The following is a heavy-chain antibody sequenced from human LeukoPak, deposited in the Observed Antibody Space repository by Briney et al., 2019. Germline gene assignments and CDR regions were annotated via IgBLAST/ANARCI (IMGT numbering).Heavy chain of an antibody. CDR1: GGSISSGGYY. V-gene: IGHV4-30-2*01. J-gene: IGHJ4*02. CDR3: ARDNPAAGINRGY. CDR2: IYHSGST. D-gene: IGHD6-13*01. Sequence: PSQTLSLTCTVSGGSISSGGYYWSWIRQPPGRGREWIGYIYHSGSTYYNPLLKRRVTISVDRSKNQFSLKLSSVTVADTAVYYCARDNPAAGINRGYWGQGTLVSVS.